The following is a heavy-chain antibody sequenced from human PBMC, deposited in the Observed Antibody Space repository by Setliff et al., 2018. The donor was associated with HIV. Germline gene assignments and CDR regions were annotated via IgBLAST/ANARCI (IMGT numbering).Heavy chain of an antibody. D-gene: IGHD1-1*01. J-gene: IGHJ4*02. V-gene: IGHV4-61*10. CDR3: AQLGMVDDFDY. Sequence: SETLSLPCTVSDSGTYYWSWIRQPAGKGLEWIGYIYYSGSTNYNPSLKSRVTISVDTSKNHFSLKLRSVTAADTAVYYCAQLGMVDDFDYWGQGTLVTVSS. CDR2: IYYSGST. CDR1: DSGTYY.